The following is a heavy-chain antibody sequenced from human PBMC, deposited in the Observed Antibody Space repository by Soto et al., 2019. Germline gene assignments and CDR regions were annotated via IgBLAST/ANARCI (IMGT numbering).Heavy chain of an antibody. CDR1: GGSVSSSNW. V-gene: IGHV4-4*02. Sequence: QVQLQESGPGLVEPSGTLSLTCAVSGGSVSSSNWWSWVRQPPGKGLGWIGEIYHSGTTNYKSSLQSPVTISVDKSQNQVSLNLSSVPAADTAVYYCARVRHSSLVGAMDVWGQGTTVTVSS. J-gene: IGHJ6*02. D-gene: IGHD2-15*01. CDR2: IYHSGTT. CDR3: ARVRHSSLVGAMDV.